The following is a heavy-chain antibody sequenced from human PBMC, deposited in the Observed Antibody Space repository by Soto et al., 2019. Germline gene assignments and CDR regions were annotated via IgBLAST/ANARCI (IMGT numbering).Heavy chain of an antibody. CDR1: GFTFSSYA. CDR3: ASGSGGDDALDAFDI. D-gene: IGHD3-10*01. Sequence: EVQLVESGGGLVQPGGSLRLSCAASGFTFSSYAMHWVRQAPGKGLEYVSAISSNGGSTYYANSVKGRFTISRDNSKNTLYLQMGSLRAEDMAVYYCASGSGGDDALDAFDIWGQGTMVTVSS. J-gene: IGHJ3*02. V-gene: IGHV3-64*01. CDR2: ISSNGGST.